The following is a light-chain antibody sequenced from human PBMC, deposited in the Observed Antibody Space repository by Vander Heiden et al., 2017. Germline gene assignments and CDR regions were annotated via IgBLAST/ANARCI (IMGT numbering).Light chain of an antibody. V-gene: IGLV6-57*04. Sequence: NFMLTQPHSASQSPGKTVTISCTRSSGGIASNYVQWYQQRPDSAPTTVIYEDDQRPSGVPDRFSGSIDSSSNSASLTISGLKTEDEADYYCQSYDNSNRGVFGGGTKLTVL. J-gene: IGLJ3*02. CDR3: QSYDNSNRGV. CDR2: EDD. CDR1: SGGIASNY.